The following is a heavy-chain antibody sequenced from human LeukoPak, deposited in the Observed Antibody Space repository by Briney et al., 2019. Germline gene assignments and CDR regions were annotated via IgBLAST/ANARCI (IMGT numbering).Heavy chain of an antibody. D-gene: IGHD5-18*01. CDR1: GFTFSSYG. CDR3: AKDGTARDLYYYYYMDV. Sequence: PGGSLRISCAASGFTFSSYGMHLVRQAPGKGLECVAFLRYDGSNKYYADSVKGRFTISRDNSKNTLYLQMNSLRAEDTAVYYCAKDGTARDLYYYYYMDVWGKGTTVTVSS. V-gene: IGHV3-30*02. J-gene: IGHJ6*03. CDR2: LRYDGSNK.